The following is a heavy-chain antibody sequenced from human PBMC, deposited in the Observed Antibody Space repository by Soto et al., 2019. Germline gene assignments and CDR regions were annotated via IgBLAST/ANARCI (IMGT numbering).Heavy chain of an antibody. CDR3: VRGRSPGSGSYYTPLSH. D-gene: IGHD3-10*01. V-gene: IGHV3-23*01. CDR2: ITDSGGGT. J-gene: IGHJ4*02. CDR1: GFIFSNYA. Sequence: EVQLLESGGGLVQPGGSLRLSCAASGFIFSNYALGWVRQAPGKGLQWVSSITDSGGGTYYADSVTGRFTTSRDNSKNTLYLQMSSLRAEDTAIYYCVRGRSPGSGSYYTPLSHWGQGTLVSVSS.